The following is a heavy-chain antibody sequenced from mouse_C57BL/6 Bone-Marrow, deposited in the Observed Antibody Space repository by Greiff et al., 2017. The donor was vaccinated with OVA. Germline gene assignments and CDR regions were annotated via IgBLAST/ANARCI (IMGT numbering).Heavy chain of an antibody. CDR3: ARLHSKSYAMDY. CDR2: INSDGGST. Sequence: EVQVVESGGGLVQPGESLKLSCESNEYEFPSHDMSWVRKTPEKRLELVAAINSDGGSTYYPDTMERRFIISRDNTKKTLYLQMSSLRSEDTALDYCARLHSKSYAMDYWGQGTSVTVSS. V-gene: IGHV5-2*01. CDR1: EYEFPSHD. D-gene: IGHD2-5*01. J-gene: IGHJ4*01.